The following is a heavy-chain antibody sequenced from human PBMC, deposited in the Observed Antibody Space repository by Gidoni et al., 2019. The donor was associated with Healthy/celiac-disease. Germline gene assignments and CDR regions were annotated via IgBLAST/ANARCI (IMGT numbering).Heavy chain of an antibody. V-gene: IGHV4-39*01. J-gene: IGHJ4*02. CDR2: IFYSGST. Sequence: QLQLQESGPGLVKPSETLSLTCTVSGGSISSSSYYWGWIRQPPGKGLEWIGSIFYSGSTYCNPSLKSRVTISVDTSKNQFSLKLSSVTAADTAVYYCARQGPSSYCGGDCWFFDYWGQGTLVTVSS. CDR1: GGSISSSSYY. D-gene: IGHD2-21*02. CDR3: ARQGPSSYCGGDCWFFDY.